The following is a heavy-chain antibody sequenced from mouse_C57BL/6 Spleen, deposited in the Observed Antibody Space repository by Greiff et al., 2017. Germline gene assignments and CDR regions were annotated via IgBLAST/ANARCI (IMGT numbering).Heavy chain of an antibody. J-gene: IGHJ2*01. CDR1: GYAFSSYW. CDR2: IYPGDGDT. D-gene: IGHD2-1*01. V-gene: IGHV1-80*01. CDR3: ARGGFYYGIFDY. Sequence: QVQLQQPGAELVKPGASVKISCKASGYAFSSYWMNWVKQRPGKGLEWIGQIYPGDGDTNYNGKFKGKATLTADKSSSTAYMQLSSLTSEDSAVYFCARGGFYYGIFDYWGQGTTLTVSS.